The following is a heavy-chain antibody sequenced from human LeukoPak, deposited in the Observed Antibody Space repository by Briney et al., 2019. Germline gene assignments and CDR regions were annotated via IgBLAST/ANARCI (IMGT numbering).Heavy chain of an antibody. CDR2: IRYDGSSK. J-gene: IGHJ4*02. D-gene: IGHD1-26*01. CDR1: GFTFSSYG. CDR3: AKDLVGATRATGDY. Sequence: GGSLRLSCAASGFTFSSYGMHWVRQAPGKGLEWVAFIRYDGSSKYYADSVKGRFTISRDNSKNTLYLQMNSLRAEDTAVYYCAKDLVGATRATGDYWGQGTLVTVSS. V-gene: IGHV3-30*02.